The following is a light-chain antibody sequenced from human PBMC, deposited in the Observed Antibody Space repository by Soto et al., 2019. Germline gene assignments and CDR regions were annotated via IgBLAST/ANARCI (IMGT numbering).Light chain of an antibody. CDR3: QQYGSSGT. J-gene: IGKJ1*01. V-gene: IGKV3-20*01. Sequence: EIRMSQSPATLSVYTGERATHSCRASQSVSSNLAWYQQKPGQAPRLLIYGASNRATGIPDRFSGSGSGTDFTLTISRLEPEDFAVYYCQQYGSSGTFGQRTNVDIK. CDR1: QSVSSN. CDR2: GAS.